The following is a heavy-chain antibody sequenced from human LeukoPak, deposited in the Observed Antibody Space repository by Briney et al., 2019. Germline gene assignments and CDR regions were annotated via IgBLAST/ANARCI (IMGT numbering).Heavy chain of an antibody. CDR3: ARQDTLTHYYVMDV. J-gene: IGHJ6*02. CDR2: IYYSGST. CDR1: GASVSGRYY. D-gene: IGHD4-17*01. V-gene: IGHV4-39*01. Sequence: PSETLSLTCTVSGASVSGRYYWSWIRQPPGKGLEWIGSIYYSGSTYYNPSLKSRVTISVDTSKNQFSLKVNSATASDTAVYYCARQDTLTHYYVMDVWGQGTTVTVSS.